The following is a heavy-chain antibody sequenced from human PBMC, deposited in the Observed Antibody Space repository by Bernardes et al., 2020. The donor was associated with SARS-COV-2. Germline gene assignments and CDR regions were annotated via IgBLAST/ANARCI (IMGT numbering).Heavy chain of an antibody. CDR3: ARDERAYDILTGFDY. D-gene: IGHD3-9*01. V-gene: IGHV3-30-3*01. Sequence: FCASCGFIFSSYAMHWVRQGPGKGLEWVAVISYDGSNKYYADSVKGRFTISRDNSKNTLYLQMNSLRAEDTAVYYCARDERAYDILTGFDYWGQGTLVTVSS. J-gene: IGHJ4*02. CDR1: GFIFSSYA. CDR2: ISYDGSNK.